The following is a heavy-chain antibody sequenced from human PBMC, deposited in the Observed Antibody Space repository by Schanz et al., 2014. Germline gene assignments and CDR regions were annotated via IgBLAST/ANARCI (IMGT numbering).Heavy chain of an antibody. CDR1: GFTFSSYG. CDR2: IWYDENNK. Sequence: QVQLVESGGGVVQPGGSLRLSCAASGFTFSSYGMHWVRQAPGKGLEWVAVIWYDENNKYYADSVEGRFTISRDNSRNTLYLQMNSLRTEDTAVYYCASPSGYSDYGTYFDFWGQGTLVTVSS. D-gene: IGHD5-12*01. CDR3: ASPSGYSDYGTYFDF. V-gene: IGHV3-33*01. J-gene: IGHJ4*02.